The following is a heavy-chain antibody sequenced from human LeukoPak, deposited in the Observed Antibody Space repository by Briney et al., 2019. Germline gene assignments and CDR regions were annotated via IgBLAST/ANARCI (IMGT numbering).Heavy chain of an antibody. CDR3: ARSIWFGELSY. CDR2: IYSGGST. V-gene: IGHV3-66*01. Sequence: GGSLRLSCTASGFTFGDYAMSWVRQAPGKGLEWVSVIYSGGSTYYADSVKGRFTISRDNSKNTLYLQMNSLRAEDTAVYYCARSIWFGELSYWGQGTLVTVSS. CDR1: GFTFGDYA. D-gene: IGHD3-10*01. J-gene: IGHJ4*02.